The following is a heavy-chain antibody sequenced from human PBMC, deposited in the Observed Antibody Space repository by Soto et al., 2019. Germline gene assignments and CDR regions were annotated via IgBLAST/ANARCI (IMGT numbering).Heavy chain of an antibody. Sequence: ASVKVSCTASGYTFTSYAMHWVRQAPGQRLEWMGWINAGNGNTKYSQKFQGRVTITRDTSASTAYMELSSLRSEDTAVYYCVKSFLTLNDAFDIWGQGTMVTVSS. V-gene: IGHV1-3*01. CDR3: VKSFLTLNDAFDI. D-gene: IGHD3-16*01. J-gene: IGHJ3*02. CDR1: GYTFTSYA. CDR2: INAGNGNT.